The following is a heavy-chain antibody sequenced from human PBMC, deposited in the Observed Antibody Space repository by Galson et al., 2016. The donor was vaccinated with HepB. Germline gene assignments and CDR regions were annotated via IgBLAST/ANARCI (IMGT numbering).Heavy chain of an antibody. V-gene: IGHV3-48*01. CDR3: ASRGGVDY. CDR1: GFTFNSYS. Sequence: SLRLSCAASGFTFNSYSMNWVRQAPGKGLEWVSYISSSSATIYYADSVRGRFTISRDNAKNSLYLQMNRLRAEDTAVYYCASRGGVDYWGQGTLVTVSS. CDR2: ISSSSATI. J-gene: IGHJ4*02.